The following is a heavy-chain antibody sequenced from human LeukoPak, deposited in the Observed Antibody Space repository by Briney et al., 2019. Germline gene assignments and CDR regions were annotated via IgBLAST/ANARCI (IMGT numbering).Heavy chain of an antibody. CDR3: ATTTRHMRCYYYYYMDV. CDR1: GGTFSSYA. D-gene: IGHD5-24*01. Sequence: SVKVSCKASGGTFSSYAISWVRQAPGQGLEWMGGIIPIFGTANYAQKFQGRVTITADESTSTAYMELSSLRSEDTAVYYCATTTRHMRCYYYYYMDVWGKGTTVTVSS. V-gene: IGHV1-69*13. CDR2: IIPIFGTA. J-gene: IGHJ6*03.